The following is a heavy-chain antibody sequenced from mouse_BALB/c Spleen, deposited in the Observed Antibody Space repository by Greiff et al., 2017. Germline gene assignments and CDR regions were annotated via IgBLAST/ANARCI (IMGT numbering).Heavy chain of an antibody. CDR1: GFTFSSYA. Sequence: EVQLVESGGGLVKPGGSLKLSCAASGFTFSSYAMSWVRQTPEKRLEWVATISSGGSYTYYPDSVKGRFTISRDNAKNTLYLQMSSLRSEDTAMYYCARHEDGNYPYYAMDYWGQGTSVTVSS. D-gene: IGHD2-1*01. CDR3: ARHEDGNYPYYAMDY. V-gene: IGHV5-9-3*01. J-gene: IGHJ4*01. CDR2: ISSGGSYT.